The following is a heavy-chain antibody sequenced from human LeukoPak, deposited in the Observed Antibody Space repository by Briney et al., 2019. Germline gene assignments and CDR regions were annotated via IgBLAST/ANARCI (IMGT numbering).Heavy chain of an antibody. CDR1: GYRFTSYW. Sequence: GESLKISCKGSGYRFTSYWIGWVRQMPGKGLEWMGIIYPGDSETRYSPSFQGQVTISADKSISTAYLQWSSLKASDTANYYCARYYYDSSGYLIVYWGQGTLVTVSS. CDR2: IYPGDSET. J-gene: IGHJ4*02. CDR3: ARYYYDSSGYLIVY. D-gene: IGHD3-22*01. V-gene: IGHV5-51*01.